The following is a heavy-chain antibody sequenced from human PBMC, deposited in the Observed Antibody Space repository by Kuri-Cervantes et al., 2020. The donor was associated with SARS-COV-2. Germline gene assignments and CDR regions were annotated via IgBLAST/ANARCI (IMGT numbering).Heavy chain of an antibody. Sequence: SVKVSCKASGGTFSSYAISWVRQAPGQGLEWMGGIIPIFGTANYAQKFQGRVTITADESTSTAYMELSSPRSEDTAVYYCARDNGGSGSYFVWGQGTTVTVSS. CDR2: IIPIFGTA. J-gene: IGHJ6*02. V-gene: IGHV1-69*13. CDR1: GGTFSSYA. CDR3: ARDNGGSGSYFV. D-gene: IGHD1-26*01.